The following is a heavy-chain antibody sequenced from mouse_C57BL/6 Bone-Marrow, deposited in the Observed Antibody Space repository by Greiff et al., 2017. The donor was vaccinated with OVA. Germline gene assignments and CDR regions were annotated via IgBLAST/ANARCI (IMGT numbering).Heavy chain of an antibody. Sequence: EVQLQQSGAELVRPGASVKLSCTASGFNIKDDYMHWVKQRPEQGLEWIGWIDPENGDTEYASKFQGKATITADTSSNTAYLQLSSLTSEDTAVYYCTTHFALFDDWGKGTTLTVSS. V-gene: IGHV14-4*01. CDR2: IDPENGDT. CDR1: GFNIKDDY. J-gene: IGHJ2*01. CDR3: TTHFALFDD.